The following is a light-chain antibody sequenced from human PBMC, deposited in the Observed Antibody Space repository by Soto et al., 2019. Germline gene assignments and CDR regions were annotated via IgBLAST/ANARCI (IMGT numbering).Light chain of an antibody. CDR3: QNYNGAQWT. CDR2: AAS. CDR1: QDLSNY. J-gene: IGKJ1*01. Sequence: DIQMTQSPSSLSASVGDRVTITCRASQDLSNYLAWYQQKPGKVPKLLIYAASTLHSGVPSRFSGSGSGTDFTLTISGLQPEDVANYYCQNYNGAQWTFGQGTKVEIE. V-gene: IGKV1-27*01.